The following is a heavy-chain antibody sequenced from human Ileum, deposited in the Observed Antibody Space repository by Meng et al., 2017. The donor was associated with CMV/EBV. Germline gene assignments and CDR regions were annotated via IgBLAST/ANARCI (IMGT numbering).Heavy chain of an antibody. V-gene: IGHV3-73*01. D-gene: IGHD4-17*01. CDR1: FSASA. CDR3: TRRWGDGDYGFEAFDI. Sequence: FSASAMHWVRQASGQGLEWVGRIRSKANTYATTYAASLKGRFTISRDDSKNTAYLQMNSLKTEDTAVYYCTRRWGDGDYGFEAFDIWGQGTMVTVSS. CDR2: IRSKANTYAT. J-gene: IGHJ3*02.